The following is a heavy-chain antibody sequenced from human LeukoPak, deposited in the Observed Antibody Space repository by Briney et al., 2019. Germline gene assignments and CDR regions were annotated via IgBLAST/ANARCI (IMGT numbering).Heavy chain of an antibody. V-gene: IGHV1-2*02. CDR1: GYTFTGYN. Sequence: ASVKVSCKASGYTFTGYNIHWVRQAPGQGLEWMGWINPNSGGANYAQKFRGRVTMTRDTSISTAYMELSRLTSDDTAVYSCARDLIKYTSGWFGYWGQGTLVTVSS. D-gene: IGHD6-19*01. J-gene: IGHJ5*01. CDR3: ARDLIKYTSGWFGY. CDR2: INPNSGGA.